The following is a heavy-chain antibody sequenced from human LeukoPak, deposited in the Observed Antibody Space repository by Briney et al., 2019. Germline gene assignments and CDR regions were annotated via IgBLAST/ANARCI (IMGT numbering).Heavy chain of an antibody. CDR1: GFTLSSYA. D-gene: IGHD3-3*01. J-gene: IGHJ6*03. Sequence: QPGGSLRLSCTASGFTLSSYAMSWVRQAPGKGLEWVSTIGGSGGSTYYADSVKGRFAISTDNSKNRLYLQMNSLRAEDTALYYCAKSSEDKFDFWSGSYTTYYYYYMDVWGKGATVTVSS. CDR3: AKSSEDKFDFWSGSYTTYYYYYMDV. V-gene: IGHV3-23*01. CDR2: IGGSGGST.